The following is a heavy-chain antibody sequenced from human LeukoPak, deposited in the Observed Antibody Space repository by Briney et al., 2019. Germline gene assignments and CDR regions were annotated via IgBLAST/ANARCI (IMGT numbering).Heavy chain of an antibody. Sequence: VASVKVSCKASGYTFTGYYMHWVRQAPGQGLEWMGWINPNSGGTNYAQKFQGRVTMTRDTSISTAYMELSRLRSDDTAVYYCARDLITMVRGVIGDWGQGTLVTVSS. CDR3: ARDLITMVRGVIGD. D-gene: IGHD3-10*01. CDR2: INPNSGGT. CDR1: GYTFTGYY. V-gene: IGHV1-2*02. J-gene: IGHJ4*02.